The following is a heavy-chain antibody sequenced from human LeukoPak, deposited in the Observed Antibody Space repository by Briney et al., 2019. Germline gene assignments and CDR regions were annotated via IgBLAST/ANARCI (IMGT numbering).Heavy chain of an antibody. CDR1: GGSIRRGGYS. CDR2: IYHSGST. Sequence: PSQTLSLTCAVSGGSIRRGGYSWIWIRQPPGKGLEWIGYIYHSGSTYYNPSLKSRVTISVDRSKNQFSLKLSSVTAADTAVYYCARGGYCSGGSCYSDYYYGMDVWGKGTTVTASS. CDR3: ARGGYCSGGSCYSDYYYGMDV. V-gene: IGHV4-30-2*01. D-gene: IGHD2-15*01. J-gene: IGHJ6*04.